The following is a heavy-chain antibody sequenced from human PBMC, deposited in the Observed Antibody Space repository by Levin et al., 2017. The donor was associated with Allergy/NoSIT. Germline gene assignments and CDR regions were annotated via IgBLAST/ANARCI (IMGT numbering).Heavy chain of an antibody. CDR1: GFTFSSYA. Sequence: GESLKISCAASGFTFSSYAMHWVRQAPGKGLEWVAVISYDGSNKYYADSVKGRFTISRDNSKNTLYLQMNSLRAEDTAVYYCASGQWLVAPLDYWGQGTLVTVSS. D-gene: IGHD6-19*01. CDR2: ISYDGSNK. V-gene: IGHV3-30-3*01. CDR3: ASGQWLVAPLDY. J-gene: IGHJ4*02.